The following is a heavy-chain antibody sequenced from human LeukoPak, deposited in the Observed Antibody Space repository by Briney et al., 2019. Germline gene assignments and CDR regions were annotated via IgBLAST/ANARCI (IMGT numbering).Heavy chain of an antibody. CDR2: IIPIFGTA. V-gene: IGHV1-69*01. D-gene: IGHD6-19*01. CDR3: ARGIAVAATTYGMDV. CDR1: GCTFSSYA. Sequence: SVKVSCKASGCTFSSYAISWVRQAPGQGLEWMGGIIPIFGTANYAQKFQGRVTITADESTRTAYMELSSVRSEDTAVYYCARGIAVAATTYGMDVWGKGTTVTVSS. J-gene: IGHJ6*04.